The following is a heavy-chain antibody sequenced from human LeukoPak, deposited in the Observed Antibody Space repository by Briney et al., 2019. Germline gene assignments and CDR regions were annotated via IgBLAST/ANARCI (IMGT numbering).Heavy chain of an antibody. V-gene: IGHV4-39*07. D-gene: IGHD5-24*01. Sequence: PSETLSLTCTVSGGSISSSSYYWGWIRQPPGKGLEWIGSIYYSGSTYYNPSLKSRVTISVDTSKNQFSLKLSSVTAADTAVYYCARDERDRHGDYWGQGTLVTVSS. CDR1: GGSISSSSYY. CDR2: IYYSGST. J-gene: IGHJ4*02. CDR3: ARDERDRHGDY.